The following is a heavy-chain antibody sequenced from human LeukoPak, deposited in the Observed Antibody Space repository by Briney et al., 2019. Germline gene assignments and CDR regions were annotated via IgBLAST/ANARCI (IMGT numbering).Heavy chain of an antibody. CDR2: ITRDGREQ. CDR3: ARVRRPARGDLLDY. CDR1: GFTFSDDW. V-gene: IGHV3-7*01. D-gene: IGHD2-21*01. Sequence: GGPLRLSCGPCGFTFSDDWMSRSSQAQEKGLEWVAQITRDGREQKYVNSVKGRLTISRDNAKNSLYLQMTTLRVDDTAVYYCARVRRPARGDLLDYWGQGTLVTVSS. J-gene: IGHJ4*02.